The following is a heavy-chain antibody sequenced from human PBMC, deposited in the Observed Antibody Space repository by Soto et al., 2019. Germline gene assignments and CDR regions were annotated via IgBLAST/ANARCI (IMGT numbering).Heavy chain of an antibody. J-gene: IGHJ4*02. CDR2: ISSDGSVT. CDR1: GFTFSTYW. D-gene: IGHD1-26*01. CDR3: ARGLVGSSVIVY. Sequence: EVQLVESGGGLVQPGGSLRLSCAASGFTFSTYWMSWVRQVPGKGLVWVSRISSDGSVTNYAESVKGRFTISRDNAKNTLYLQMNSLRVEDTAVYYCARGLVGSSVIVYWGQGTLVTVSS. V-gene: IGHV3-74*01.